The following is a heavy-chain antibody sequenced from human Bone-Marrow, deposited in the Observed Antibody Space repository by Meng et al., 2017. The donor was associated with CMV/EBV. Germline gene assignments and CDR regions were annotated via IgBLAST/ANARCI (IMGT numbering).Heavy chain of an antibody. Sequence: SETLSLTCTVSGGSISSSSYYWGWIRQPPGKGLEWIGSIYYSGSTYYNPSLKSRVTISVDTSKNQFSLKLSSVTAAGTAVYDCARQYSSSWYEALYYYYGMDVWGQGTTVTVSS. V-gene: IGHV4-39*01. CDR2: IYYSGST. CDR1: GGSISSSSYY. CDR3: ARQYSSSWYEALYYYYGMDV. J-gene: IGHJ6*02. D-gene: IGHD6-13*01.